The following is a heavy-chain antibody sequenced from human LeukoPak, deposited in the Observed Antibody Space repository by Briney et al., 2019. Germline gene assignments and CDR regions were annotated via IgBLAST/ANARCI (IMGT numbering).Heavy chain of an antibody. V-gene: IGHV3-74*01. CDR1: GFTFSNYW. Sequence: PGGSLRLSCAASGFTFSNYWMHWVRQAPGKGLVWVSRINSDGSSTTYADSVKGRFTISRDNAKNSLYLQMNSLRAEDTAVYYCTRGMIRGVMDDYWGQGTLVTVSS. D-gene: IGHD3-10*01. J-gene: IGHJ4*02. CDR3: TRGMIRGVMDDY. CDR2: INSDGSST.